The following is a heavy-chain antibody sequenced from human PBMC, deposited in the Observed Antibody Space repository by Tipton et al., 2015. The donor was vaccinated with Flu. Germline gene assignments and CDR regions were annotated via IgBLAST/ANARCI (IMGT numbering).Heavy chain of an antibody. V-gene: IGHV4-59*01. CDR3: ARDRPSIYYYGMDV. CDR1: GGSISSYY. J-gene: IGHJ6*02. CDR2: IYYSGST. Sequence: LRLSCTVSGGSISSYYWSWIRQPPGKGLEWIGYIYYSGSTNYNPSLKSRVTISVDTSKNQFSLKLSSVTAADTAVYYCARDRPSIYYYGMDVWGQGTTVTVSS.